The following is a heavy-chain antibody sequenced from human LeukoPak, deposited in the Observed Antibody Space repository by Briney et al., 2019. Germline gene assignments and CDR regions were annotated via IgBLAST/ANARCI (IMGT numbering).Heavy chain of an antibody. CDR3: ARELLIVSLSGFDP. D-gene: IGHD5/OR15-5a*01. Sequence: APVKVSCKASGYTFTGYYMHWVRQAPGKGLEWMGWINPNSGGTNYAQKFQGRVTMTRDTSISTAYMELSRLRSDDTAVYYCARELLIVSLSGFDPWGQGTLVTVSS. CDR2: INPNSGGT. CDR1: GYTFTGYY. V-gene: IGHV1-2*02. J-gene: IGHJ5*02.